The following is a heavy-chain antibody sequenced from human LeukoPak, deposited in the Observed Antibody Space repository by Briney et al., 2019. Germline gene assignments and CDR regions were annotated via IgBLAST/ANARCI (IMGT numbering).Heavy chain of an antibody. D-gene: IGHD3-10*02. CDR2: ISTSSSYI. CDR3: AELGITMIGGV. J-gene: IGHJ6*04. CDR1: GFTFSSYE. V-gene: IGHV3-21*01. Sequence: PGGSLRLSCAASGFTFSSYEMNWVRQAPGKGLEWVSSISTSSSYIYYADSVKGRFTISRDNAKNSLYLQMNSLRAEDTAVYCCAELGITMIGGVWGKGTTVTISS.